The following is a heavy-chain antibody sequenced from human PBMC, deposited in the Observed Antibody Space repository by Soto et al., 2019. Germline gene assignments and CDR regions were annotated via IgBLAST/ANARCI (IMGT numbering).Heavy chain of an antibody. CDR3: ARDQDTAMVSDAFDI. Sequence: QVQMQEAGPGLVKPSQTPSLPCTVSGGSTSSGDYSWCWMRRPPGEGLQWIGYIYYSGNTYYNPSLQSRVIMSVDTSKNQFSLRLSSVTAADTAVYYCARDQDTAMVSDAFDIWGQGTLVTVSS. J-gene: IGHJ3*02. V-gene: IGHV4-30-4*01. CDR2: IYYSGNT. CDR1: GGSTSSGDYS. D-gene: IGHD5-18*01.